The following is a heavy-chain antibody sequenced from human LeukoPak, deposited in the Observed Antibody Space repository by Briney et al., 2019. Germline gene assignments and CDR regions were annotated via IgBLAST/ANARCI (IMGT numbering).Heavy chain of an antibody. CDR2: INHSGST. D-gene: IGHD1-7*01. CDR3: ARVEGDLELPDY. J-gene: IGHJ4*02. CDR1: GGSFSGYY. Sequence: SETLALICAVYGGSFSGYYWSWIRQPPGKGLEWIGEINHSGSTNYNPSLKSRVTISVDTSKNQFSLKLSSVTAADTAVYYCARVEGDLELPDYWGQGTLVTVSS. V-gene: IGHV4-34*01.